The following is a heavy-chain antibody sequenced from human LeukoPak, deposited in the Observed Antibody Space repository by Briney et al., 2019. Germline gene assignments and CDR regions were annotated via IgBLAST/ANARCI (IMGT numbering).Heavy chain of an antibody. CDR1: GYSISSGYY. CDR2: IYHSGST. D-gene: IGHD5-18*01. Sequence: SETLSLTCTVSGYSISSGYYWGWIRQPPGKGLEWIGSIYHSGSTYYNPSLKSRVTISVDTSKNQFSLKLSSVTAADTAVYYCAVWDTAMGRDVDYWGQGTLVTVSS. J-gene: IGHJ4*02. CDR3: AVWDTAMGRDVDY. V-gene: IGHV4-38-2*02.